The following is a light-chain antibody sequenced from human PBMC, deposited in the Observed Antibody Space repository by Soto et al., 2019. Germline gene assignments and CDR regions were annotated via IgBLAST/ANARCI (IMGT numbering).Light chain of an antibody. CDR2: KAS. J-gene: IGKJ4*01. CDR3: QHYKSYPEA. Sequence: HPIWCGSTLTASVGARVTNPCRASQTISSWLAWYQQKPGKAPKLLIYKASTLKSGVPSRFSGSGSGTEFTLTISSLQPDDFATYYCQHYKSYPEAFGEGTKVDIK. CDR1: QTISSW. V-gene: IGKV1-5*03.